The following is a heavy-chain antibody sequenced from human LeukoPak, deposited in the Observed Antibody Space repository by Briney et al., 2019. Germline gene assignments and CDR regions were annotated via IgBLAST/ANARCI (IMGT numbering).Heavy chain of an antibody. V-gene: IGHV4-59*01. D-gene: IGHD3-10*01. Sequence: SETLSLTCTVSGGSLSSYYWSWIRQPPGKGLEWIGYIYYSGSADYNPSLKSRVTISVDTSKNQFSLKLSSVTAADTAVYYCARDLGGPVIASRGPFDYWGQGTLVTVSS. J-gene: IGHJ4*02. CDR1: GGSLSSYY. CDR3: ARDLGGPVIASRGPFDY. CDR2: IYYSGSA.